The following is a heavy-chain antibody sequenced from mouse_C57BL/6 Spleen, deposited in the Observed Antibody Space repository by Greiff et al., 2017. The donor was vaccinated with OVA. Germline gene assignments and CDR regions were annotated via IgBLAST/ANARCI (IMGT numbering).Heavy chain of an antibody. V-gene: IGHV1-47*01. J-gene: IGHJ2*01. CDR1: GYPFTTFP. CDR3: ARGDGKYDY. D-gene: IGHD2-1*01. CDR2: FHPYNDDT. Sequence: VQLPQSGAELVKPGASMEMSCQASGYPFTTFPIEWMKPNPGKSLGWIGNFHPYNDDTKYNEKFKSKATLTVEKSSSTVYLELSLLTADDSAVYYCARGDGKYDYWGQGTTLTVSS.